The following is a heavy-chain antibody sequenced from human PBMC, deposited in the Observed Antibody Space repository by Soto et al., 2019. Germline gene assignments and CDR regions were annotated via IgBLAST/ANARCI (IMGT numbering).Heavy chain of an antibody. CDR1: GGSISSGGYS. CDR2: IYHSGST. J-gene: IGHJ4*02. D-gene: IGHD4-17*01. Sequence: QLQLQESGSGLVKPSQTLSLTCAVSGGSISSGGYSWSWIRQPPGKGLEWIGYIYHSGSTYYNPSLKRRVTISVERSKNQFSLKLSSVTAADTAGYYCARASTTVTTLDYWGQGTLVTVSS. CDR3: ARASTTVTTLDY. V-gene: IGHV4-30-2*01.